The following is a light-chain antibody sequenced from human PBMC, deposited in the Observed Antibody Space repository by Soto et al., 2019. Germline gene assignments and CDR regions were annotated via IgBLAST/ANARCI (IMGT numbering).Light chain of an antibody. J-gene: IGKJ2*01. CDR2: GVS. Sequence: DIGLTQSPATLSVSPGDTVTLSCRASESLFCFLAWYQQKPGQAPRLLMYGVSTRATRIPARFSGGGSATDFPLTISSLQSEDSAFYFCQSYNDWPFASGLGTRLEI. V-gene: IGKV3-15*01. CDR1: ESLFCF. CDR3: QSYNDWPFA.